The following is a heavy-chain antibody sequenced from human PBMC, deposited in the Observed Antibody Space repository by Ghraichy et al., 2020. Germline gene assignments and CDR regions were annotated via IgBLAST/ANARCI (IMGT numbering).Heavy chain of an antibody. Sequence: ASVKVSCKVSGYTLTELSMHWVRQAPGKGLEWMGGFDPEDGETIYAQKFQGRVTMTEDTSTDTAYMELSSLRSEDTAVYYCATGQHSKVPRHFDYWGQGTLVTVSS. J-gene: IGHJ4*02. CDR1: GYTLTELS. CDR2: FDPEDGET. D-gene: IGHD1-1*01. CDR3: ATGQHSKVPRHFDY. V-gene: IGHV1-24*01.